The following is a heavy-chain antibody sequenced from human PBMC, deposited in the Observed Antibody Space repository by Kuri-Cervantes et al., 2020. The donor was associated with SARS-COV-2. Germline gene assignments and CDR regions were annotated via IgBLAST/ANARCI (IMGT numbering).Heavy chain of an antibody. D-gene: IGHD5-18*01. CDR3: ARVGRYSYGFDY. Sequence: GGSLRLSCAASGFTFIDHYMNWVRQAPGKGLEWVSYISSKSTETNYADSVKGRFTISRDNAKSLVYLQMNSLRAEDTAVYYCARVGRYSYGFDYWGQGTLVTVSS. J-gene: IGHJ4*02. CDR2: ISSKSTET. CDR1: GFTFIDHY. V-gene: IGHV3-11*06.